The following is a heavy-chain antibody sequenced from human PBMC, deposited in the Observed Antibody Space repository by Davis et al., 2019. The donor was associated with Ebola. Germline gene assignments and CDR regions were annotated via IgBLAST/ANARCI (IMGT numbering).Heavy chain of an antibody. CDR3: ARCQLPYYGMDV. J-gene: IGHJ6*02. Sequence: GGSLRLSCAASGFTLSGYGLHWVRQPPGKGLEWVAVIWYDGRNQYYADSVKGRFTISRDNSKNTLSLQMNSLRAEDTAVYYCARCQLPYYGMDVWGQGTTVTVSS. CDR1: GFTLSGYG. CDR2: IWYDGRNQ. D-gene: IGHD6-6*01. V-gene: IGHV3-33*01.